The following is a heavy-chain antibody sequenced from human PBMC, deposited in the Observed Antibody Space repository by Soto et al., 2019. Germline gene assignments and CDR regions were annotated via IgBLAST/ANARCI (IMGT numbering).Heavy chain of an antibody. J-gene: IGHJ6*02. CDR1: GGSIGSGEYY. V-gene: IGHV4-39*01. CDR2: IYYRGST. Sequence: QPQLQESGPGLVKPSETLSLTCTVSGGSIGSGEYYWGWIRQPPGKGLEWIGIIYYRGSTYYNPSLKSRVTMSIDTSKNQFSLKLSSVTAADTAVYYCARTIPNSGFRRGTDVWGQGTTVTVSS. D-gene: IGHD6-19*01. CDR3: ARTIPNSGFRRGTDV.